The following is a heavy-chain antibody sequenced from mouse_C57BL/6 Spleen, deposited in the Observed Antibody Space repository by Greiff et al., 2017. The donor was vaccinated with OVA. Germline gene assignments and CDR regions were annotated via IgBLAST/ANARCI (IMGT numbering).Heavy chain of an antibody. J-gene: IGHJ1*03. CDR1: GYTFTDYE. CDR2: IDPETGGT. D-gene: IGHD3-3*01. V-gene: IGHV1-15*01. Sequence: QVQLQQSGAELVRPGASVTLSCKASGYTFTDYEMHWVKQTPVHGLEWIGAIDPETGGTAYNQKFKGKAILTADKSSSTAYMELRSLTSEDSAVYYCTRSRDSWYFDVWGTGTTVTVSS. CDR3: TRSRDSWYFDV.